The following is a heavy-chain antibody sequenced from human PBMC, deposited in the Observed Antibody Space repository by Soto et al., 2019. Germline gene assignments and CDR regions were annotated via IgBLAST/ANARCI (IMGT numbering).Heavy chain of an antibody. J-gene: IGHJ1*01. CDR3: ATSYGDYVYFQH. Sequence: SVKVSCKASGGTFSSYTISWVRQAPGQGLEWMGRIIPILGIANYAQKSQGRVTITADKSTSTAYMELSSLRSEDTAVYYCATSYGDYVYFQHWGQGTLVSVSS. D-gene: IGHD4-17*01. CDR1: GGTFSSYT. V-gene: IGHV1-69*02. CDR2: IIPILGIA.